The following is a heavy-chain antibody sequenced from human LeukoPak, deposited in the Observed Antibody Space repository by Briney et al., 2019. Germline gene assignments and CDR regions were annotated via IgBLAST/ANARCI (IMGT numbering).Heavy chain of an antibody. CDR1: GGSFSGYY. CDR2: INHSGST. D-gene: IGHD3-22*01. V-gene: IGHV4-34*01. CDR3: ARQGSNYYDSSGYRLGYYFDY. Sequence: SETLSLTCAVYGGSFSGYYWSWIRQPPGKGLEWIGEINHSGSTNYNPSLKSRVTISVDTSKNQFSLKLSSVTAADTAVYNCARQGSNYYDSSGYRLGYYFDYWGQGTLVTVSS. J-gene: IGHJ4*02.